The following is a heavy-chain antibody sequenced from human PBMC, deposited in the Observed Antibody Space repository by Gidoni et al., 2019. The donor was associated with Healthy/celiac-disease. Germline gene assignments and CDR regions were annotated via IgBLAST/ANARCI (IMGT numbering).Heavy chain of an antibody. D-gene: IGHD3-10*01. J-gene: IGHJ6*03. CDR3: AKGSILAGEGRYYYIDV. V-gene: IGHV3-23*01. CDR2: ISSSCVST. Sequence: EVKLLEFGGGLVQPGVFLRLSCAATGITFSSYAMSWVRQAPGNELDWFSAISSSCVSTYYADSVKDRFTISRDNSKNTLYLQMNSLRAEDTAVYYFAKGSILAGEGRYYYIDVCSKGTTVTVSS. CDR1: GITFSSYA.